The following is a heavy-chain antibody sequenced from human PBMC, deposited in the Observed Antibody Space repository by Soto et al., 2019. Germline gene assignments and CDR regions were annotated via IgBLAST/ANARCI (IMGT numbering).Heavy chain of an antibody. CDR3: ARRGRGRYYDY. D-gene: IGHD3-10*01. J-gene: IGHJ4*02. V-gene: IGHV3-23*01. CDR2: ISGGGDST. CDR1: GFTFSSYA. Sequence: EVQLLEAGGGLVQPGGSLRLSCAASGFTFSSYALRGVRQAPVKGLEWVSPISGGGDSTYYADSVKGRFTISRDNSKNTLYLQMNSLRAEDTAVYYCARRGRGRYYDYWGQGTLVTVSS.